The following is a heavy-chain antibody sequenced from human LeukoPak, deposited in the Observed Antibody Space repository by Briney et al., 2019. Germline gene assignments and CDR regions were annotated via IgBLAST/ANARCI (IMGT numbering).Heavy chain of an antibody. CDR2: TYYRSKWYN. V-gene: IGHV6-1*01. J-gene: IGHJ3*02. CDR3: TREDRDTFDI. Sequence: SQTLSLTCAISGDSVSNNMAAWTWIRQSPSRGLEWLGRTYYRSKWYNDYAVSVRGRITVNPDTSKNQFSLQLNSVTPEDTAVYYCTREDRDTFDIWGQGTVVTVPS. CDR1: GDSVSNNMAA.